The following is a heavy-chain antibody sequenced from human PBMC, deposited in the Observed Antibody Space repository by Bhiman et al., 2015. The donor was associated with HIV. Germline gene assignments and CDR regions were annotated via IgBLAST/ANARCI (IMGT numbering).Heavy chain of an antibody. J-gene: IGHJ5*02. V-gene: IGHV3-9*01. D-gene: IGHD6-19*01. CDR3: ARAPASGWYWSWFDP. CDR2: ISWNSGSI. Sequence: EVQLVESGGGLVQPGRSLRLSCAASGFSFDDYAMHWVRQAPGKGLEWVSGISWNSGSIGYADSVKGRFTISRDNAKNSLYLQMNSLRVEDTAVYYCARAPASGWYWSWFDPWGQGTLVTVS. CDR1: GFSFDDYA.